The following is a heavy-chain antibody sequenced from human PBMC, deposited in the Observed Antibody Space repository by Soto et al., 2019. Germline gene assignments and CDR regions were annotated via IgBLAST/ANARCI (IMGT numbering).Heavy chain of an antibody. V-gene: IGHV1-2*04. CDR2: INPNSGVT. Sequence: SVKVSCKGAWYTFTGYYMHWVRQAPGQGLEWMGWINPNSGVTNYAQKFQGWVTMTRDTSISTAYMELSRLRSDDTAVYYCARGEGDGWFDPWGQGTLVTVS. D-gene: IGHD3-16*01. J-gene: IGHJ5*02. CDR1: WYTFTGYY. CDR3: ARGEGDGWFDP.